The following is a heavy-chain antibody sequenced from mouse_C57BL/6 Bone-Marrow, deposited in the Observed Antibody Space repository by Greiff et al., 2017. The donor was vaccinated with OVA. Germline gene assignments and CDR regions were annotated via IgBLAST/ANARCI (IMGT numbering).Heavy chain of an antibody. D-gene: IGHD1-1*01. Sequence: VQLKESGPGLVKPSQSLSLTCSVTGYSITSGYYWNWIRQFPGNKLEWMGYISYDGSNNYNPSLKNRISITRDTSKNQFFLKLNSVTTEDTAADYWARNYGSSPHAMDYWGQGTSVTVSS. CDR3: ARNYGSSPHAMDY. CDR1: GYSITSGYY. V-gene: IGHV3-6*01. CDR2: ISYDGSN. J-gene: IGHJ4*01.